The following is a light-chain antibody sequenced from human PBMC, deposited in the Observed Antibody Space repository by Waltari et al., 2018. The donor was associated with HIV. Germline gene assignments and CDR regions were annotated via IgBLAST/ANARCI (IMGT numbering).Light chain of an antibody. CDR2: GPS. V-gene: IGKV3-20*01. CDR1: QSVSSSF. CDR3: QQYGNSMYS. J-gene: IGKJ2*01. Sequence: DIVLLKYPGTLSLSPGESATLSCRASQSVSSSFLAWYQQKRGQAPRLLIYGPSSRATGIPDRFSGSGSGTDFILTISRLQPEDFAVYYCQQYGNSMYSFGQGTKLEIK.